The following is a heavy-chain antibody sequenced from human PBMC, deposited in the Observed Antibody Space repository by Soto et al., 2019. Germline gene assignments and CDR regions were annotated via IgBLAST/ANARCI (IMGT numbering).Heavy chain of an antibody. CDR3: ARGRGYSYGLDP. D-gene: IGHD5-18*01. CDR1: GDSISSNNNY. Sequence: QVQLQESGPGLVKPSQTLSLTCTVSGDSISSNNNYWSWIRQPPGEGLEWIGFISYSGTTSYSPYHKRRVAISLDTSKNQFSLSLSSVTAADTAVYYCARGRGYSYGLDPWGQGTLVTVSS. J-gene: IGHJ5*02. V-gene: IGHV4-30-4*01. CDR2: ISYSGTT.